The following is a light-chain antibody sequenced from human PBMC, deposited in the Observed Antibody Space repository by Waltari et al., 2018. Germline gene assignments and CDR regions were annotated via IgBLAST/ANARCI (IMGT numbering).Light chain of an antibody. Sequence: QSALTQPASVSGSPGQSITTSCTGTTSDVGRSNFVSWYQQHPDKAPKLIIYDVSERPSGVSNRFSGSKSVNTASLTISGLQAEDEADYYCISYTTISTWVFGTGTKVTVL. J-gene: IGLJ1*01. V-gene: IGLV2-14*03. CDR2: DVS. CDR1: TSDVGRSNF. CDR3: ISYTTISTWV.